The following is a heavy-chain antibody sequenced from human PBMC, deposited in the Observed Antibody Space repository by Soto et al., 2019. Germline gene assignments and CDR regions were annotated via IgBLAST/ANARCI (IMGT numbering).Heavy chain of an antibody. CDR3: ARDGGLKQQSGAPLH. J-gene: IGHJ4*02. CDR2: ISSSSSYI. D-gene: IGHD6-13*01. Sequence: GGSLRLSCAASGFTFSSYSMNWVRQAPGKGLEWVSSISSSSSYIYYADSVKGRFTISRDNAKNSLYLQMNSLRAEDTAVYYCARDGGLKQQSGAPLHWGQGTLVIVSS. V-gene: IGHV3-21*01. CDR1: GFTFSSYS.